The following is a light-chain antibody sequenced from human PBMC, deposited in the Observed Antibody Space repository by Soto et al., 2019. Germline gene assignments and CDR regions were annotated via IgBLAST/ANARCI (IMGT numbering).Light chain of an antibody. CDR3: QQYGSPPNT. Sequence: EIVLTQSPGTLSLSPGERATLSCRASQSVSSSYLAWYQQKPGQAPRLLIYGASSRATGIPYRFSGSGSGTDFTLTISSLEPEDFAVYYCQQYGSPPNTFGQGTKLEIK. V-gene: IGKV3-20*01. CDR1: QSVSSSY. CDR2: GAS. J-gene: IGKJ2*01.